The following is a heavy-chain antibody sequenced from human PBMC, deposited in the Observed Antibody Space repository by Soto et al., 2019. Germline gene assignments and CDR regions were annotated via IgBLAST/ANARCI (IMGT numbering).Heavy chain of an antibody. CDR2: ISGSGGST. D-gene: IGHD6-13*01. CDR3: AKQEGIAAAGLYYFDY. CDR1: GFTFSSYA. J-gene: IGHJ4*02. V-gene: IGHV3-23*01. Sequence: EVQLLESGGGLVQPGGSLRLSCAASGFTFSSYAMSWVRQAPGKGLEWVSAISGSGGSTYYADSVKGRFTISRDNSKNTLYLQMNSLRAEDTAVYYCAKQEGIAAAGLYYFDYWGQGTLVTVSS.